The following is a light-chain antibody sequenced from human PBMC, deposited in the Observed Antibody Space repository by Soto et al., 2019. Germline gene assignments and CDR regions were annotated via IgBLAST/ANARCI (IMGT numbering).Light chain of an antibody. CDR1: QMFPTNN. Sequence: EIVLTQSPGTLSLSSGEKPTLSCRAIQMFPTNNLACYQQKPGQAPRLLIYGASSRATGIPDRFGGSGSGTDFTLTISRLEPEDFAVYYCQQYASSPLTFGGGTKVEIK. J-gene: IGKJ4*01. V-gene: IGKV3-20*01. CDR3: QQYASSPLT. CDR2: GAS.